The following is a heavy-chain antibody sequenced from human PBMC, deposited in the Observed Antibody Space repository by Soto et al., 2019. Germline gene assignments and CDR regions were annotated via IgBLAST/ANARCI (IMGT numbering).Heavy chain of an antibody. CDR2: VSFSGSK. V-gene: IGHV4-39*01. D-gene: IGHD6-13*01. J-gene: IGHJ5*02. CDR1: GDSVSNSGYY. CDR3: ARGSTWQGRDWFDP. Sequence: QLLLQESGPGLVKPSETLSLTCTVSGDSVSNSGYYWGWIRQSPGKGVEWIGSVSFSGSKYYNPPLRSRVTFYVNTSKTLISLKLRSVTAADTAVYYCARGSTWQGRDWFDPWGQGTLVTVSS.